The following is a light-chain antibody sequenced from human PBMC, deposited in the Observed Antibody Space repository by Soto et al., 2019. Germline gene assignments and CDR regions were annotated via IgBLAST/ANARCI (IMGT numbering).Light chain of an antibody. V-gene: IGKV3-20*01. CDR3: YQYGSTPPT. CDR2: GVS. J-gene: IGKJ1*01. Sequence: EIVLTQSPATLSVSPGERATLYCRASQSVSSNLAWYQQKPGQAPRLLIWGVSNRATGIPDRFSGSGSGTDFTLTISRLEPEDFVVFYCYQYGSTPPTFGQGTKVDIK. CDR1: QSVSSN.